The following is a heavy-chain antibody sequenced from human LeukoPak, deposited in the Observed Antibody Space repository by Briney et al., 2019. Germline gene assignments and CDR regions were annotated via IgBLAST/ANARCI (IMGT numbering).Heavy chain of an antibody. CDR2: FHHAGYT. V-gene: IGHV4-59*12. J-gene: IGHJ3*02. D-gene: IGHD2-21*02. CDR3: VRGGGLPNCGGDCPPDS. CDR1: GGSISSYY. Sequence: PSETLSLTCTVSGGSISSYYWSWIRQPPGEGPEWIGYFHHAGYTSYNPSLKSRVTISGDRSKNQFSLNLNSVTAADTAVYYCVRGGGLPNCGGDCPPDSWGQGKMVTVSS.